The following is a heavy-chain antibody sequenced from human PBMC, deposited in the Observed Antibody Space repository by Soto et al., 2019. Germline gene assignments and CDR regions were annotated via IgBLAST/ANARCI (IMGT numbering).Heavy chain of an antibody. J-gene: IGHJ4*02. Sequence: QVQLVESGGGVVQPGRSLRLSCAASGFTFSSYAMHWVRQAPGKGLEWVAVISYDGSNKYYADSVKGRFTISRDNSKNRLYLQMNSLRAEDTAVYYCAMLPSAYCGGDCPYYWGQGTLVTVSS. CDR3: AMLPSAYCGGDCPYY. D-gene: IGHD2-21*02. CDR1: GFTFSSYA. CDR2: ISYDGSNK. V-gene: IGHV3-30-3*01.